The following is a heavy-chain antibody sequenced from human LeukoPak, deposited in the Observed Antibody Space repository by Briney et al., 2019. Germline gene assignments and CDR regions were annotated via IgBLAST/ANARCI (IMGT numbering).Heavy chain of an antibody. CDR3: AKGGGSWYFDY. Sequence: QPGGSLRLSCAASGLTFSSNDMTWVRQGPGKGLEWVSSISGSGNRTYYADSVKGRFTISRDKSKNTLYLQMNSLAAVDTAVYYCAKGGGSWYFDYWGQGNLVTVSS. CDR2: ISGSGNRT. J-gene: IGHJ4*02. CDR1: GLTFSSND. D-gene: IGHD3-10*01. V-gene: IGHV3-23*01.